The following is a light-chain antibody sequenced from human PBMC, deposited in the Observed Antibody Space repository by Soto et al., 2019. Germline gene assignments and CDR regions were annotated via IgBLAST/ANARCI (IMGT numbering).Light chain of an antibody. Sequence: IQVTQSPSTLSASVVDKITLTFRASPSSSGTLAWYQQKPGKAPKLLMYAASSLERGVPSRFSGSGSGTEFTLTISSLQPDDFATYYCQQYDTYSRTFGQGTKVDI. CDR2: AAS. CDR1: PSSSGT. CDR3: QQYDTYSRT. J-gene: IGKJ1*01. V-gene: IGKV1-5*01.